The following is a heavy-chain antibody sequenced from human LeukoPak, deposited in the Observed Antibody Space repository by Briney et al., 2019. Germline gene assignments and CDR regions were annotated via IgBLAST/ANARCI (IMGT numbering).Heavy chain of an antibody. CDR1: GFTFSRYG. CDR2: ISYDASNK. CDR3: AKSHGYSYGSDY. V-gene: IGHV3-30*18. Sequence: GGSLRLSCAASGFTFSRYGMHWVRQTPGKGLEWVAVISYDASNKYYADSVKGRFTISRDNSKNTLYLQMNSLRAEDTAVYYCAKSHGYSYGSDYWGQGTLVTVSS. D-gene: IGHD5-18*01. J-gene: IGHJ4*02.